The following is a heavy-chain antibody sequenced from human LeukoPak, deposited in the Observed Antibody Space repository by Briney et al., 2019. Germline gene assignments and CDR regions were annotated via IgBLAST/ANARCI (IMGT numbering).Heavy chain of an antibody. D-gene: IGHD6-19*01. CDR2: ISSSSSYI. CDR1: GFTFSSYS. Sequence: GGSLRLSCAASGFTFSSYSMNWVRQAPGKGLEWVSSISSSSSYIYHADSVKGRFTISRDNAKNSLYLQMNSLRAEDTAVYYCARDRQWLVFDYWGQGTLVTVSS. J-gene: IGHJ4*02. CDR3: ARDRQWLVFDY. V-gene: IGHV3-21*01.